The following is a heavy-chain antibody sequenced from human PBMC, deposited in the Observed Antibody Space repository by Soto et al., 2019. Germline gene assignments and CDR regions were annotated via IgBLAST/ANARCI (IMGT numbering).Heavy chain of an antibody. Sequence: KTSETLSLTCGVYGGSFRNYYWIWVRQPPGKGLEWIGYIYHSGSTYYNPSLKSRVTISVDRSKNQFSLKLSSVTAADTAVYYCARAYSTYFDYWGQGTLVTVSS. CDR2: IYHSGST. V-gene: IGHV4-34*01. J-gene: IGHJ4*02. CDR3: ARAYSTYFDY. D-gene: IGHD6-13*01. CDR1: GGSFRNYY.